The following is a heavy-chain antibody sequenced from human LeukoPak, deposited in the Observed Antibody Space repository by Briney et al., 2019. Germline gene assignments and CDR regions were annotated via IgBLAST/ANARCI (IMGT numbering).Heavy chain of an antibody. D-gene: IGHD3-10*01. CDR3: ARDPRGGTLDY. J-gene: IGHJ4*02. Sequence: GGSLRLSCAASGFTFSSYWMHWVRQAPGKGLVWVSRINSDGSNTNYAGSVKGRFTISRDNAKNTLYLQMNSLRAEDTAVYYCARDPRGGTLDYWGQGTLVTVSS. CDR1: GFTFSSYW. V-gene: IGHV3-74*01. CDR2: INSDGSNT.